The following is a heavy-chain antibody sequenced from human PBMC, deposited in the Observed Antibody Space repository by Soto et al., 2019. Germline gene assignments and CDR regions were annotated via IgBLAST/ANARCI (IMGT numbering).Heavy chain of an antibody. CDR1: GGTFSSYT. Sequence: QVQLVQSGAEVKKPGSSVKVSCKASGGTFSSYTISWVRQAPGQGLEWMGRIIPILGIANYAQKFQGRVTXTXXKSTSTAYMELSSLRSEDTAVYYCARGRETTVDANWGQGTLVTVSS. V-gene: IGHV1-69*02. CDR2: IIPILGIA. J-gene: IGHJ4*02. D-gene: IGHD4-4*01. CDR3: ARGRETTVDAN.